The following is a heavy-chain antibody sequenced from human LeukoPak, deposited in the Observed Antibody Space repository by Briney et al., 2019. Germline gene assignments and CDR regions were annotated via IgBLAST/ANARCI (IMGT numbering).Heavy chain of an antibody. D-gene: IGHD6-19*01. V-gene: IGHV3-30-3*01. J-gene: IGHJ4*02. Sequence: GGSLRLSCAASGFTFSSYAMHWVRQAPGKGLEGVAIILYDGSNKYYADSVKGRFTISRDNSKNTLYLQMNSLRAEDTAVYYCAREAEALDYWGQGTLVTVSS. CDR2: ILYDGSNK. CDR3: AREAEALDY. CDR1: GFTFSSYA.